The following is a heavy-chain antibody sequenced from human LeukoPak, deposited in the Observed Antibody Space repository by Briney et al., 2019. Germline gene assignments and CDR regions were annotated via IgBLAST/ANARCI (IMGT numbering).Heavy chain of an antibody. CDR1: GFTFRSYA. V-gene: IGHV3-23*01. J-gene: IGHJ4*02. CDR2: ISGSGGST. CDR3: AKAAPSVVVPAAISFLFDY. D-gene: IGHD2-2*01. Sequence: GGSLRLSCAASGFTFRSYAMSWVRQAPGKGLEWVSAISGSGGSTYYADSVKGRFTISRDNSKNTLYLQMNSLRAEDTAVYYCAKAAPSVVVPAAISFLFDYWGQGTLVTVSS.